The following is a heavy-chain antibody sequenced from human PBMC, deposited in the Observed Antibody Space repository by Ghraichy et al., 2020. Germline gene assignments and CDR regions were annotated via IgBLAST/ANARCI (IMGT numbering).Heavy chain of an antibody. D-gene: IGHD6-13*01. V-gene: IGHV4-59*01. J-gene: IGHJ4*02. CDR1: GGSISSYY. CDR3: AGYIAAAGKGSFDY. CDR2: IYYSGST. Sequence: SETLSLTCTVSGGSISSYYWSWIRQPPGKGLEWIGYIYYSGSTNYNPSLKSRVTISVDTSKNQFSLKLSSVTAADTAVYYCAGYIAAAGKGSFDYWGQGTLVTVSS.